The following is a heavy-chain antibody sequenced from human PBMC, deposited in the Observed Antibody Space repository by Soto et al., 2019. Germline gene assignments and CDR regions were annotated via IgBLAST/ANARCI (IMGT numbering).Heavy chain of an antibody. V-gene: IGHV1-69*09. CDR1: GGTFVRHV. CDR3: ATPTFAATWCPPSPDLEH. D-gene: IGHD2-8*02. Sequence: QVQLVQSGAEVKKPESSVKVSCKTSGGTFVRHVISWVRQAPGQGPEWMGKINPLSGISNYAQKFQDRVTFSADTDSSTGLREAGSLRSDDKGVYYCATPTFAATWCPPSPDLEHRGQGTLVTVSS. J-gene: IGHJ4*01. CDR2: INPLSGIS.